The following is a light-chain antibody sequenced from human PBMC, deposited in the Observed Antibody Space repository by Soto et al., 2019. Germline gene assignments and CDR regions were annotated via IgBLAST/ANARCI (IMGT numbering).Light chain of an antibody. CDR3: QQYGSSPYT. V-gene: IGKV3D-20*01. CDR1: QSVGSGY. J-gene: IGKJ2*01. CDR2: DAS. Sequence: EIVLTQSPATLSLSPGERATLSCGASQSVGSGYLAWYQQKPGLAPRLLIYDASSRATGIPDRFSGSGYGTDFTLTISRLEPEDFAVYYCQQYGSSPYTFGQGTKLEIK.